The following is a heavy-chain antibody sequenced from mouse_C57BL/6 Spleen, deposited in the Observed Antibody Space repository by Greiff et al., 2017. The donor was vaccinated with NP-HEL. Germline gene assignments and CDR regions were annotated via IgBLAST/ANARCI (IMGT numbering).Heavy chain of an antibody. Sequence: QVQLQQPGAELVMPGASVKLSCKASGYTFTSYWMHWVKQRPGQGLEWIGEIDPSDSYTNYNQKFKGKATLTVDTSSSTAYMQLSSLTSEDSAVYYCARRGDGYYFDYWGQGTTLTVSS. CDR2: IDPSDSYT. CDR1: GYTFTSYW. D-gene: IGHD2-3*01. J-gene: IGHJ2*01. CDR3: ARRGDGYYFDY. V-gene: IGHV1-69*01.